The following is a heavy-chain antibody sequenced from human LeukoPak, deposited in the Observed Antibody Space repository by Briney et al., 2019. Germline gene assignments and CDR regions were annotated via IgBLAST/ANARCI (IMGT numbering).Heavy chain of an antibody. J-gene: IGHJ4*02. CDR1: GFTFSSFW. Sequence: GGSLRLSCAASGFTFSSFWMHWVRQAPGKGLEWVSYISSSSSTIYYADSLKGRFTISRDNAKNSLYLQMNSLRAEDTAVYYCAKGRLIAVATRSQYYFDYWGQGTLVTVSS. CDR3: AKGRLIAVATRSQYYFDY. D-gene: IGHD6-19*01. V-gene: IGHV3-48*01. CDR2: ISSSSSTI.